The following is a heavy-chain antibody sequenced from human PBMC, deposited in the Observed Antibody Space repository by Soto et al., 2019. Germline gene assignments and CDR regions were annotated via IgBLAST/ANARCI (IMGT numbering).Heavy chain of an antibody. Sequence: QVQLVQSGAEVKKPGASVKVSCKASGYTFTGYYMHWVRQAPGQGLEWLGWNNPNSGGTNYAQKCQGWVTMTRDTSISTAYMELSRLRSDDTAVYYCASVVSRDDAFDIWGQGTIVTVSS. CDR2: NNPNSGGT. J-gene: IGHJ3*02. CDR1: GYTFTGYY. D-gene: IGHD2-8*02. V-gene: IGHV1-2*04. CDR3: ASVVSRDDAFDI.